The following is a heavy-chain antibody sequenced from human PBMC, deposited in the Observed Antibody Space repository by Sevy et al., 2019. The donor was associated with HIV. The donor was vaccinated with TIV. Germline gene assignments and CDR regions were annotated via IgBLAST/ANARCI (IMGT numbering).Heavy chain of an antibody. CDR2: IRSKAYGGTT. Sequence: GGSLRLSCTASGFTFGDYAMSWFRQAPGKGLEWVGFIRSKAYGGTTEYAASVKGRFTISRDDSKSIAYLQMNSLKTEDTAVYYCTRGPPYCGSGNGYYFDYWGQGTLVTVSS. D-gene: IGHD3-10*01. CDR3: TRGPPYCGSGNGYYFDY. J-gene: IGHJ4*02. CDR1: GFTFGDYA. V-gene: IGHV3-49*03.